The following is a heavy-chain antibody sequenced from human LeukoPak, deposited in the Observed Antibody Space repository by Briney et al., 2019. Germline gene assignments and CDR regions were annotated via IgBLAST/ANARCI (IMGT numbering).Heavy chain of an antibody. J-gene: IGHJ4*02. CDR2: ISGDGGST. D-gene: IGHD6-13*01. V-gene: IGHV3-43*02. CDR1: GFTFDDYA. Sequence: GGSLRLSCAASGFTFDDYAMLWVRQAPGKGLEWVSLISGDGGSTYYADSVKGRFTISRDNSKNSLYLQMNSLRTEDTALYYCAKDTPAIAAAGGIDYWGQGTLVTVSS. CDR3: AKDTPAIAAAGGIDY.